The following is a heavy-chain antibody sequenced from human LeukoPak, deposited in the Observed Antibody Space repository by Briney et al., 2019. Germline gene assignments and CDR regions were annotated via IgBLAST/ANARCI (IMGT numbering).Heavy chain of an antibody. D-gene: IGHD3-22*01. CDR2: ISSSGSTI. CDR1: GFTFSSYE. CDR3: ADSYDSSGYYY. J-gene: IGHJ4*02. Sequence: PGGSLRLSCAASGFTFSSYEMNWVRQAPGKGLEWVSYISSSGSTIYYADSVKGRFTISRDNAKNSLYLQMNSLRAEDTAVYYCADSYDSSGYYYWGQGTLVTVSP. V-gene: IGHV3-48*03.